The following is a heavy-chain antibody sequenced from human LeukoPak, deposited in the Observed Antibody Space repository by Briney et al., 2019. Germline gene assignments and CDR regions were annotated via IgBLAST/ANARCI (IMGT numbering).Heavy chain of an antibody. CDR2: ILDDGSKK. J-gene: IGHJ6*02. D-gene: IGHD2-15*01. V-gene: IGHV3-30-3*01. CDR1: GFTFSSYA. CDR3: ARDSPAYCSGGSCFSGGMDV. Sequence: PGGSLRLSCAASGFTFSSYAMHWVRQAPGKGLEWVAAILDDGSKKYYADSVKGRFTISRDNSKNTLYLQMNSLRAEDTAVYYCARDSPAYCSGGSCFSGGMDVWGQGTTVTVSS.